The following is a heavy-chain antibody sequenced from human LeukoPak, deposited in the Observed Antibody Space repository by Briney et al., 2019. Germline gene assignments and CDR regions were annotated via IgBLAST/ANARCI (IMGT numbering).Heavy chain of an antibody. CDR2: ISASGGST. V-gene: IGHV3-23*01. CDR3: AKDLVSDSYYFDY. CDR1: GFTFSRYA. J-gene: IGHJ4*02. D-gene: IGHD2-21*01. Sequence: GGSLRLSCAASGFTFSRYAMSWVRQAPGKGLEWVSAISASGGSTYYADSVKGRFTISRDNSKNTLYLQMNSLRAEDTAVYYCAKDLVSDSYYFDYWGQGTLVTVSS.